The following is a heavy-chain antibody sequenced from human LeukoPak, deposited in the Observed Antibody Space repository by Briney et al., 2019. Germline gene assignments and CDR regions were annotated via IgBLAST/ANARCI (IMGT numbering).Heavy chain of an antibody. CDR3: AKDAYSSGLTHGDY. V-gene: IGHV3-30*18. J-gene: IGHJ4*02. D-gene: IGHD6-19*01. CDR1: GFTFSSYG. Sequence: PGGSLRLSCAASGFTFSSYGMHWVRQAPGKGLEWVAVISYDGSNKYYADSVKGRFTISRDNSKNTLYLQMNSLRAEDTAVYYCAKDAYSSGLTHGDYWGQGTLVTVSS. CDR2: ISYDGSNK.